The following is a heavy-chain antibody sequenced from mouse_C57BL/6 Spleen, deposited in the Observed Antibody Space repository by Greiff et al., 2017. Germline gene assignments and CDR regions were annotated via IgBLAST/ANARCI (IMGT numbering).Heavy chain of an antibody. J-gene: IGHJ4*01. CDR1: GYTFTSYW. Sequence: QVQLQQPGAELVMPGASVKLSCKASGYTFTSYWMHWVKERPGQGLEWIGEIDPSDSYTNYNQKFKGKSTLTVDKSSSTAYMQLSSLTAEDSAVYYCARSVVLDDWGQGTSVTVSS. V-gene: IGHV1-69*01. D-gene: IGHD1-1*01. CDR2: IDPSDSYT. CDR3: ARSVVLDD.